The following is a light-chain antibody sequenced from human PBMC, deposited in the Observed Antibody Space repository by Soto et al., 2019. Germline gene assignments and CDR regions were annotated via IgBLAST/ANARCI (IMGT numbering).Light chain of an antibody. CDR2: DVN. Sequence: QAVVTQPASVSGSPGQSISISCTGTSSDVGGYNYVSWFQQHPGKAPKLMIFDVNNRPSGVSNRFSGSKSGNTASLTISGLQAEDEADYYCSSVTSTTTLIFGGGTKLTVL. V-gene: IGLV2-14*03. CDR3: SSVTSTTTLI. J-gene: IGLJ2*01. CDR1: SSDVGGYNY.